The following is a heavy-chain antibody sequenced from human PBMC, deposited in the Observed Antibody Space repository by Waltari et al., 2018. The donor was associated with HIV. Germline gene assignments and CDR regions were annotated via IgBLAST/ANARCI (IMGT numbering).Heavy chain of an antibody. Sequence: QVQLVESGGGVVQPGRSLRLSCAVSGFTFSIYGMHWVRQAPGTGPEWVATIWFDGTKQYYADSVKGRFTISRDNSKNTLYLQMNSLNPEDTAMYYCARPKIETTRPDAFDVWGRGTMVTVSS. CDR2: IWFDGTKQ. D-gene: IGHD4-17*01. J-gene: IGHJ3*01. CDR3: ARPKIETTRPDAFDV. V-gene: IGHV3-33*08. CDR1: GFTFSIYG.